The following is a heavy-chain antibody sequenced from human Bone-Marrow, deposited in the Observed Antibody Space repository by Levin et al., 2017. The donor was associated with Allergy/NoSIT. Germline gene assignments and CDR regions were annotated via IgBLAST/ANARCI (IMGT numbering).Heavy chain of an antibody. CDR1: GFTFSSYG. D-gene: IGHD3-10*01. V-gene: IGHV3-30*18. J-gene: IGHJ5*02. Sequence: GGSLRLSCAASGFTFSSYGMHWVRQAPGKGLEWVAVISYDGSNKYYADSVKGRFTISRDNSKNTLYLQMNSLRAEDTAVYYCAKEAAPLWTEVGWFDPWGQGTLVTVSS. CDR2: ISYDGSNK. CDR3: AKEAAPLWTEVGWFDP.